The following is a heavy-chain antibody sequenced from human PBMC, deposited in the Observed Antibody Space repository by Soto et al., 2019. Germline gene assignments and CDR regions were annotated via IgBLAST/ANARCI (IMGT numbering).Heavy chain of an antibody. CDR1: GGSLSSSSYY. J-gene: IGHJ4*02. V-gene: IGHV4-39*01. D-gene: IGHD3-3*01. CDR2: IYYSGST. Sequence: SETLSLTCTVSGGSLSSSSYYWGWIRQPPGKGLEWIGSIYYSGSTYYNPSLKSRVTISVDTSKNQFSLKLSSVTAADTAVYYCARRGYYDFWSGYYTLSYFDYWGQGTLVTVSS. CDR3: ARRGYYDFWSGYYTLSYFDY.